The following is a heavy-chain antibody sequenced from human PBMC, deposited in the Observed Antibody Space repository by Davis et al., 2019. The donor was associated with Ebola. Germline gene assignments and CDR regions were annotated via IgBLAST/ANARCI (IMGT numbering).Heavy chain of an antibody. V-gene: IGHV3-30*18. Sequence: GESLKISCAASGFTFSSYGMHWVRQAPGKGLEWVAVISYDGSNKYYADSVKGRFTISRDNSKNTLYLQMNSLRAEDTAVYYCAKAGIVEMATITGYWGQGTLVTVSS. D-gene: IGHD5-24*01. CDR1: GFTFSSYG. J-gene: IGHJ4*02. CDR2: ISYDGSNK. CDR3: AKAGIVEMATITGY.